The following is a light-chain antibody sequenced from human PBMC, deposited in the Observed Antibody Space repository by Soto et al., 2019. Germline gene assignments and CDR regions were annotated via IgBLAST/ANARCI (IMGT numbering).Light chain of an antibody. CDR2: SNN. V-gene: IGLV1-44*01. CDR1: SSNIGSNT. J-gene: IGLJ3*02. Sequence: QSVLTQPPSASGTPGQRVTISCSGSSSNIGSNTVNWYQQLPGTAPKLLIYSNNQRPSWVPGRFSGSKSGTSASLAISGLQSEDEADYYCAAWDDSLNARVFGGGTKLTVL. CDR3: AAWDDSLNARV.